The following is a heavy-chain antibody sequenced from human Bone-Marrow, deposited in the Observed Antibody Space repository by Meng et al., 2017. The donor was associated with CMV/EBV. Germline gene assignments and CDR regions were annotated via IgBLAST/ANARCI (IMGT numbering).Heavy chain of an antibody. CDR1: GFTVSSNY. CDR2: IYSGGST. V-gene: IGHV3-66*02. J-gene: IGHJ6*02. Sequence: GESLKISCAASGFTVSSNYMSWVRQAPGKGLEWVSVIYSGGSTYYADSVKGRFTISRDNSKNTLYRQMNSLRAEDTAVYYCARVITMIVVGFYYYGMDVWGQGTTVTVSS. CDR3: ARVITMIVVGFYYYGMDV. D-gene: IGHD3-22*01.